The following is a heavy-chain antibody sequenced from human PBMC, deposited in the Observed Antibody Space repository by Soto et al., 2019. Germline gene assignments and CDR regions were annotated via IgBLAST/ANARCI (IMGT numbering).Heavy chain of an antibody. V-gene: IGHV4-34*01. CDR1: GGSFSGYY. D-gene: IGHD3-10*01. CDR2: INHSGST. J-gene: IGHJ6*02. CDR3: ARGFVVVRGVYYYYYYGMDV. Sequence: PSETLSLTCAVYGGSFSGYYWSWIRQPPGKGLEWIGEINHSGSTNYNPSLKSRVTISVDTSKNQFSLKLSSVTAADTAVYYCARGFVVVRGVYYYYYYGMDVWGQGTTVTVSS.